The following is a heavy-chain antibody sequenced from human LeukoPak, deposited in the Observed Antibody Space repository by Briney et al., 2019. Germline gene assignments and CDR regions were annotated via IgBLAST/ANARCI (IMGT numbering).Heavy chain of an antibody. CDR2: IYYSGST. D-gene: IGHD2-2*01. Sequence: SETLSLTCTVSGGSISSSSYYWGWIRQPPGKGLEWIGSIYYSGSTYYNPSLKSRVTISVDTSKNQFSLKLSSVTAADTAVYYCARGKYQLGGWGQGTLVTVSS. J-gene: IGHJ4*02. CDR1: GGSISSSSYY. V-gene: IGHV4-39*07. CDR3: ARGKYQLGG.